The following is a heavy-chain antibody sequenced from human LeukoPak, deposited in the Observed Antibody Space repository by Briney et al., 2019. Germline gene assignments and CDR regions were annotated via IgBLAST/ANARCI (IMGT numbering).Heavy chain of an antibody. J-gene: IGHJ4*02. CDR2: ISSSGSTI. V-gene: IGHV3-11*01. CDR3: ARAFSGIAVAGTSGFDY. CDR1: GFTFSSYA. D-gene: IGHD6-19*01. Sequence: GGSLRLSCAASGFTFSSYAMSWIRQAPGKGLEWVSYISSSGSTIYYADSVKGRFTISRDNAKNSLYLQMNSLRAEDTAVYYCARAFSGIAVAGTSGFDYWGQGTLVTVSS.